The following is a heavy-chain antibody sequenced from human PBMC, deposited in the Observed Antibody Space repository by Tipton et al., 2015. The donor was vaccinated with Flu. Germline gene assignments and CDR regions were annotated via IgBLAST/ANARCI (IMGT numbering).Heavy chain of an antibody. Sequence: TLSLTCTVSGGSISSYYWSWIRQPPGKGLEWIGYIYYSGSTNYNPSLKSRVTISLDTSKNQFSLKLSSVTAADTAVYYCARVQGEYDILTGYLFYGMDVWGQGTTVTVSS. CDR1: GGSISSYY. CDR3: ARVQGEYDILTGYLFYGMDV. D-gene: IGHD3-9*01. CDR2: IYYSGST. J-gene: IGHJ6*02. V-gene: IGHV4-59*01.